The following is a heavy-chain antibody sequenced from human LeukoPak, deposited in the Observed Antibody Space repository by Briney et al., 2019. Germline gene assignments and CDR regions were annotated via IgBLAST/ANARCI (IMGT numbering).Heavy chain of an antibody. CDR2: INHSGST. CDR3: ARGRFDIGGVPAATAAFDI. D-gene: IGHD2-2*01. CDR1: GGSFSGYY. V-gene: IGHV4-34*01. J-gene: IGHJ3*02. Sequence: SETLSLTCAVYGGSFSGYYWSWIRQPPGKGLEWIGEINHSGSTNYNPSLKSRVTISVDTSKNQFSLKLSAVTDADTAVYYCARGRFDIGGVPAATAAFDIWGQGTIGTVFS.